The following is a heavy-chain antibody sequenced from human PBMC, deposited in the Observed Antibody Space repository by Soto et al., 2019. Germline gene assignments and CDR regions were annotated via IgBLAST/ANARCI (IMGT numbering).Heavy chain of an antibody. D-gene: IGHD1-20*01. Sequence: SETLSLTCTVSGGSIRVQSYYWTWIRQTPGKGLEWVGNSYYSGTSYFNPALKGRVTISVDTSTNQFSLRLTSVTAADTAVYYCTRRYNWNDYYLDPWGQGTLVTVSS. CDR3: TRRYNWNDYYLDP. V-gene: IGHV4-39*01. CDR2: SYYSGTS. CDR1: GGSIRVQSYY. J-gene: IGHJ5*02.